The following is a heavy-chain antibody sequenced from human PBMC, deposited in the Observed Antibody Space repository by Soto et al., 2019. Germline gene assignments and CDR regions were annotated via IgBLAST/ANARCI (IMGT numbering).Heavy chain of an antibody. CDR1: GFTFSSYW. Sequence: EVQLVESGGGLVQPGGSLRLSCAASGFTFSSYWMHWVRQAPGKGLVWVSRINSDGSSTYYADSVKGRFTISRDNAKXXXXXXXXXXXXXXXXXXYCARHXXGNRDYWGQGTLVTVSS. J-gene: IGHJ4*02. CDR2: INSDGSST. CDR3: ARHXXGNRDY. D-gene: IGHD2-8*02. V-gene: IGHV3-74*01.